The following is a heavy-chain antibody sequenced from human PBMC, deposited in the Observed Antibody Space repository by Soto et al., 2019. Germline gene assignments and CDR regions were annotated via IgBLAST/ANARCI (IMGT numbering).Heavy chain of an antibody. CDR3: ATGRVYFGSEY. Sequence: QVQLQESGPGLVKPLETLSLTCTVPGGSITSYYWSWVRQPPGKGLEWIGYIYYNGKITYNHSLESRLTISSDTSKNPFSLRLSSVTAADTAVYYCATGRVYFGSEYWGQGTLVTVSS. D-gene: IGHD3-10*01. CDR2: IYYNGKI. CDR1: GGSITSYY. J-gene: IGHJ4*02. V-gene: IGHV4-59*01.